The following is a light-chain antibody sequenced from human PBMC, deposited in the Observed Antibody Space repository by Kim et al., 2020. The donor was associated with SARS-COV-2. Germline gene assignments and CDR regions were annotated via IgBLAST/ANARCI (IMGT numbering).Light chain of an antibody. J-gene: IGLJ3*02. Sequence: NFMLTQSHSVSESPGKTVTISCTRSSDSIASNYVQWYQQRPGSAPTTVIYEDNQRPSGVPDRFSGSIDSSSNSASLTISGLKTEDEADYYCQSYDSSNRVFGGGTKLTVL. V-gene: IGLV6-57*04. CDR3: QSYDSSNRV. CDR1: SDSIASNY. CDR2: EDN.